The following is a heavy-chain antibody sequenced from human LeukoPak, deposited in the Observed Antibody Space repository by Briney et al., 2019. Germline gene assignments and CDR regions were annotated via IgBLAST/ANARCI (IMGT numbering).Heavy chain of an antibody. J-gene: IGHJ5*02. Sequence: ASVKVSCKVSGYALTELSMHLVRQAPGKGLEWMGGFEPEDGETIYAQKFQGRVTMTEDSSTDTAYMELSSMRSEDTAVYYCATVSPYYYSDSKGHWTWGQGTLVTLSS. D-gene: IGHD3-22*01. CDR2: FEPEDGET. V-gene: IGHV1-24*01. CDR1: GYALTELS. CDR3: ATVSPYYYSDSKGHWT.